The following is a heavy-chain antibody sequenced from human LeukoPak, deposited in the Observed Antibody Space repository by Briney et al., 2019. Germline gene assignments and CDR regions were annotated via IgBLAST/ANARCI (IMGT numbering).Heavy chain of an antibody. V-gene: IGHV4-39*07. Sequence: SETLSLTCTISDDSISNNRYFWAWIRQPPGKGLEWIGSINYSGTTYYNPSLKSRVTISVDTSKNQFSLKLSSVTAADTAVYYCARYNLSSGYSDYWGQGTLVTVSS. CDR2: INYSGTT. J-gene: IGHJ4*02. CDR1: DDSISNNRYF. CDR3: ARYNLSSGYSDY. D-gene: IGHD3-22*01.